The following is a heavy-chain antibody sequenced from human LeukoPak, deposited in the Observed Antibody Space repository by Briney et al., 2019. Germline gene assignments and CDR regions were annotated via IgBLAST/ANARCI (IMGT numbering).Heavy chain of an antibody. CDR3: ARGRPHGNDY. J-gene: IGHJ4*02. Sequence: GGSLRPSCAPSGFTFSSYWMNWVRQAPGKGLMWVSRIASDGSSTTYADSVKGRFSISRDNAKNTLYLQMNSLRVEDTAVYYCARGRPHGNDYWGQGTMVTVSS. CDR2: IASDGSST. V-gene: IGHV3-74*01. CDR1: GFTFSSYW. D-gene: IGHD4-23*01.